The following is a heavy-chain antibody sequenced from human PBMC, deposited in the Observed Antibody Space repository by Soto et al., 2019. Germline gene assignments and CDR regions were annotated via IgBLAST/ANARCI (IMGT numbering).Heavy chain of an antibody. CDR2: IKQDGSEK. CDR3: ARRYCSSTSCYGSILQLYYFDY. V-gene: IGHV3-7*01. D-gene: IGHD2-2*01. J-gene: IGHJ4*02. Sequence: GGSLRLSCAAFGFTFSSYWMSWVRQAPGKGLEWVANIKQDGSEKYYVDSVKGRFTISRDNAKNSLYLQMNSLRAEDTAVYYCARRYCSSTSCYGSILQLYYFDYWGQGTLVTVSS. CDR1: GFTFSSYW.